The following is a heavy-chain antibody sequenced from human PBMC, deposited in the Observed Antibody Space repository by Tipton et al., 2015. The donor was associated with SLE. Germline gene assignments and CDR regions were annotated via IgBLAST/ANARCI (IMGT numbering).Heavy chain of an antibody. Sequence: GLVKPSETLSLTCAVYGGSVSDYYWSWIRQPPGKGLEWIGEINHRGSTNYNPSLKSRVTISVDTSKNQFSLKLSSVTAADTAVYYCARKSDYWGQGTLVTVSS. CDR1: GGSVSDYY. CDR3: ARKSDY. V-gene: IGHV4-34*01. J-gene: IGHJ4*02. CDR2: INHRGST.